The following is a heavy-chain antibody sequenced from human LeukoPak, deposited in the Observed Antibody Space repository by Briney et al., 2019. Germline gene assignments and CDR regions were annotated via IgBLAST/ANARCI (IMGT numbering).Heavy chain of an antibody. CDR1: GGSISSYY. CDR3: ARLYSSSWYYMDV. Sequence: SETLSLTCTVSGGSISSYYWSWIRQPPGKGLEWIGYIYYSGSTNYNPSLKSRVTISVDTSKNQFPLKLSSVTAADTAVYYCARLYSSSWYYMDVWGQGTTVTVSS. V-gene: IGHV4-59*01. J-gene: IGHJ6*03. D-gene: IGHD6-13*01. CDR2: IYYSGST.